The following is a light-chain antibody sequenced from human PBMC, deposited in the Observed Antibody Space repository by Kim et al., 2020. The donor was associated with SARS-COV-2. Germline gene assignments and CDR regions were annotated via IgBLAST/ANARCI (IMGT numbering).Light chain of an antibody. CDR2: RDS. Sequence: AWGQTARITCGGNNIGSKKWHWYQQKPGQAPVLVIYRDSNRPSGIPERFSGSNSGNTATLTISRAQAGDEADYYCQVWDSSTEVFGGGTQLTVL. V-gene: IGLV3-9*01. CDR3: QVWDSSTEV. J-gene: IGLJ3*02. CDR1: NIGSKK.